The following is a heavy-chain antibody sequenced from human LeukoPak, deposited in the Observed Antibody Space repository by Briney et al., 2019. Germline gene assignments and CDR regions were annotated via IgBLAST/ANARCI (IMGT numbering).Heavy chain of an antibody. CDR2: IYYSGST. D-gene: IGHD2-2*02. V-gene: IGHV4-30-4*01. CDR1: GGSISIGDYY. Sequence: PSQTLSLTCTVSGGSISIGDYYWSWIRQPPGKGLEWIGYIYYSGSTYYNPSLKSRVTISVDTSKNQFSLKLSSVTAADTAVYYCARDVVVVPAAISKGMDVWGQGTTVTVSS. CDR3: ARDVVVVPAAISKGMDV. J-gene: IGHJ6*02.